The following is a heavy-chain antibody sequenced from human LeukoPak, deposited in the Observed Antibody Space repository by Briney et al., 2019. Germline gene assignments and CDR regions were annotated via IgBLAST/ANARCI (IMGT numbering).Heavy chain of an antibody. CDR1: GFTFNNYW. CDR2: IKYDESDK. Sequence: GGSLRLSCAASGFTFNNYWMIWVRQAPGKGLEWVADIKYDESDKFYVDSVKGRFFISRDNAQNSVHLQMNSLRAEDTAVYYCARLVTEPGTYVYYFDNWGQGTLVTVSS. J-gene: IGHJ4*02. CDR3: ARLVTEPGTYVYYFDN. D-gene: IGHD6-13*01. V-gene: IGHV3-7*01.